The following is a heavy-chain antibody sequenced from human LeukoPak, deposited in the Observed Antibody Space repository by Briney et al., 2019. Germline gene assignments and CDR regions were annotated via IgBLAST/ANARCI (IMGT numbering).Heavy chain of an antibody. CDR2: IKQDGSEK. J-gene: IGHJ3*02. V-gene: IGHV3-7*01. CDR3: ARTYYYDCSGYFDAFDI. D-gene: IGHD3-22*01. Sequence: GGSLRLSCAASGFTFSTYWMSWVRQAPGKGLEWVANIKQDGSEKYYVDSVKGRFTIFRDNAKNSLYLQMNSLRVEDTAGYYCARTYYYDCSGYFDAFDIWGQGTMVTVSS. CDR1: GFTFSTYW.